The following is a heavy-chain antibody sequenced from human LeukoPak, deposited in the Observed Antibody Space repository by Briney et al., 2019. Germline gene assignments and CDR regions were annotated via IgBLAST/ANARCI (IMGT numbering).Heavy chain of an antibody. J-gene: IGHJ4*02. D-gene: IGHD3-10*01. CDR2: ISAYNGNT. Sequence: ASVKVSCKASGGTFSSYAISWVRQAPGQGLEWMGWISAYNGNTNYAQKLQGRVTMTTDTSTSTAYMELRSLRSDDTAVYYCARDLGSGSYYLHDYWGQGTLVTVSS. CDR1: GGTFSSYA. CDR3: ARDLGSGSYYLHDY. V-gene: IGHV1-18*01.